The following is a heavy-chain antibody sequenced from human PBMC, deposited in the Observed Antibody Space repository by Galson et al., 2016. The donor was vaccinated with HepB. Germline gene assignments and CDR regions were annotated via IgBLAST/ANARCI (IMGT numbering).Heavy chain of an antibody. CDR1: GFMFSGYW. Sequence: SLRLSCAASGFMFSGYWMNWVRQAPGKGLEWVATINKDGSGKYYVDSVKGRFTISRDSTKNSLHLQMNSLRAEDTAVYYCASDIVVEPAAWGQGTLVTVPS. CDR2: INKDGSGK. V-gene: IGHV3-7*03. D-gene: IGHD2-2*01. J-gene: IGHJ5*02. CDR3: ASDIVVEPAA.